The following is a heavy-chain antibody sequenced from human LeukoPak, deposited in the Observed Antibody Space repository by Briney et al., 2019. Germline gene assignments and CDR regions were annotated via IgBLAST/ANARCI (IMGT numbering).Heavy chain of an antibody. D-gene: IGHD3-22*01. J-gene: IGHJ4*02. Sequence: SETLSLTCTVSGGSISSSSYYWGWIRQPPGKGLEWIGSNYYSGSTYYNPSLKSRVTISVDTSKNQFSLKLSSVTAADTAVYYCAAPTYYDSSGYYFPPFDYWGQGTLVTVSS. CDR3: AAPTYYDSSGYYFPPFDY. CDR2: NYYSGST. V-gene: IGHV4-39*01. CDR1: GGSISSSSYY.